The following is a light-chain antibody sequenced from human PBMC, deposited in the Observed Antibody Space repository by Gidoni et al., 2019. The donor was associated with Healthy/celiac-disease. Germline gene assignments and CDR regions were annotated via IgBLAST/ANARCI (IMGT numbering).Light chain of an antibody. V-gene: IGLV2-11*01. CDR2: DVS. Sequence: QSALTQPRSVSGSPGQSVTISCTGTSSDVGGYNYVSWYQQHPGKAPKLMIHDVSKRPSGVPDRFSGSKSGKTASLTISGLQAEDEADDYCCSYAGSYTFVVFGGGTKLTVL. J-gene: IGLJ2*01. CDR3: CSYAGSYTFVV. CDR1: SSDVGGYNY.